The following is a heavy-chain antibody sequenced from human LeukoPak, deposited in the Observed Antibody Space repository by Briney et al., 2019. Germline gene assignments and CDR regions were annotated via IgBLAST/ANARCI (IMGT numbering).Heavy chain of an antibody. D-gene: IGHD6-19*01. CDR1: GFTFSSYA. CDR2: ISYDGSNK. V-gene: IGHV3-30*04. Sequence: PGGSLRLSCAASGFTFSSYAMHWVRQATGKGLEWVAVISYDGSNKYYADSVKGRFTISRDNSKNTLYLQMNSLRAEDTAVYYCASAVAVGGTGAFDIWGQGTMVIVSS. CDR3: ASAVAVGGTGAFDI. J-gene: IGHJ3*02.